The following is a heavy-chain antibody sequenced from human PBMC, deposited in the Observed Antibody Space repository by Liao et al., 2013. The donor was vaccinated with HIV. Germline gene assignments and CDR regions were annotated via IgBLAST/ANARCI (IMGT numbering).Heavy chain of an antibody. CDR3: ARGGTTVTTSGYFDS. J-gene: IGHJ4*02. CDR2: VDYSGST. D-gene: IGHD4-17*01. V-gene: IGHV4-59*11. CDR1: GGSLSRHY. Sequence: QMQLQESGPGLVKPSETLSLTCNVSGGSLSRHYWSWIRQPPGKGLEWIGSVDYSGSTKYNPSLKSRVTISVDTSKNQFSLKVISVSAADTAVYYCARGGTTVTTSGYFDSWGQGILVTVSS.